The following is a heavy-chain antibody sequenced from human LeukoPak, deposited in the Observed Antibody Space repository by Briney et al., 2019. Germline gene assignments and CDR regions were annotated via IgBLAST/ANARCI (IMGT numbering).Heavy chain of an antibody. CDR2: INHSGST. CDR3: ASAPSTIAAAGSSWFDP. D-gene: IGHD6-13*01. J-gene: IGHJ5*02. CDR1: GGSFSGYY. Sequence: PSETLSLTCAVYGGSFSGYYWSWIRQPPGKGLEWIGEINHSGSTNYNPSLKSRVTISVDTSKNQFSLKLSSVTAADTAAYYCASAPSTIAAAGSSWFDPWGQGTLVTVSS. V-gene: IGHV4-34*01.